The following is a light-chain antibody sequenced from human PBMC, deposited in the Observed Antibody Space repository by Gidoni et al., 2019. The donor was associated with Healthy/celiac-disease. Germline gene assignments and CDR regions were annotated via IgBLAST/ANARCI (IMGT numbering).Light chain of an antibody. CDR1: QSVSSN. CDR2: GAS. V-gene: IGKV3-15*01. Sequence: EIVITHSPATLSVSPGERATLSCRASQSVSSNLAWYQQKPGQAPRLLIYGASTRATGIPARFSGSGSGTEFTLTISSLQSEDFAVYYCQQYNNWPLALTFGGGTKVEIK. J-gene: IGKJ4*01. CDR3: QQYNNWPLALT.